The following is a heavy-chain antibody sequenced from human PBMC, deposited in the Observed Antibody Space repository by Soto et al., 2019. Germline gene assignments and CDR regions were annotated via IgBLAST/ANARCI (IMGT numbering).Heavy chain of an antibody. CDR3: ARVPDY. Sequence: SETLSLTCAVSGGSIISGGYSWIWVRQPPGKSLEWIGYMYHSGSTYYNPSLKSRVTISIDRSKNQFSLKLSSVTAADTAVYYCARVPDYWGQGILVTVSS. CDR2: MYHSGST. V-gene: IGHV4-30-2*01. J-gene: IGHJ4*02. D-gene: IGHD2-2*01. CDR1: GGSIISGGYS.